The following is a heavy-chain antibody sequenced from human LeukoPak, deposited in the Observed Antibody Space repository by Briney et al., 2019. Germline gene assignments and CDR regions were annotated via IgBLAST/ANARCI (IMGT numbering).Heavy chain of an antibody. CDR1: GFAFNTYW. CDR2: INGDGSDT. J-gene: IGHJ4*02. CDR3: ASLPSGYSYGYDY. V-gene: IGHV3-74*01. D-gene: IGHD5-18*01. Sequence: PGGSLRLSCAASGFAFNTYWMHWVRQVPGKGPVWVSRINGDGSDTSYAGSVKGRFTVSRDNAKNSLYLQMNSLRAEDTAVYYCASLPSGYSYGYDYWGQGTLVTVSS.